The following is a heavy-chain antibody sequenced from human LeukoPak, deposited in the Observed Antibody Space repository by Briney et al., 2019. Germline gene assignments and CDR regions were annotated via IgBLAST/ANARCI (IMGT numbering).Heavy chain of an antibody. J-gene: IGHJ4*02. CDR3: ASKDPYDSSAYLLDY. CDR1: GFTFSSYA. Sequence: GGSLRLSCAASGFTFSSYAMSWVRQAPGKGLEWVSAISGSGGSTYYADSVKGRFTISRDNSKNTLYLQMNSLRAEDTAVYYCASKDPYDSSAYLLDYWGQGTLVTVSS. V-gene: IGHV3-23*01. CDR2: ISGSGGST. D-gene: IGHD3-22*01.